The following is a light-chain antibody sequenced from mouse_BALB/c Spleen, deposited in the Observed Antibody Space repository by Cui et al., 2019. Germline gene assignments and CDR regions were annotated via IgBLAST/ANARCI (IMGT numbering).Light chain of an antibody. Sequence: VVMTTTPLTLSVTIGQPASIPCPSSQGFLDSDGKTYLNWLLQRPGQSPKRLIYLVSKLDSGVPDRFTGSGSGTDFTLKISRVEAEDLGVYYCWQGTHSWTFGGGTKLEIK. CDR3: WQGTHSWT. CDR2: LVS. CDR1: QGFLDSDGKTY. V-gene: IGKV1-135*01. J-gene: IGKJ1*01.